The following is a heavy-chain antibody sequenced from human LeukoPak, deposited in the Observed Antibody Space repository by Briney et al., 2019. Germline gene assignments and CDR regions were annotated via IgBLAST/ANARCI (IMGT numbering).Heavy chain of an antibody. CDR3: ARVGVATIDPEDYYYYYGMDV. Sequence: GGSLRLSCAASGFTFSSYGMRWVRQAPGKGLEWVAVIWYDGSNKYYADSVKGRFTISRDNSKNTLYLQMNSLRAEDTAVYYCARVGVATIDPEDYYYYYGMDVWGKGTTVTVSS. CDR2: IWYDGSNK. V-gene: IGHV3-33*01. D-gene: IGHD5-12*01. J-gene: IGHJ6*04. CDR1: GFTFSSYG.